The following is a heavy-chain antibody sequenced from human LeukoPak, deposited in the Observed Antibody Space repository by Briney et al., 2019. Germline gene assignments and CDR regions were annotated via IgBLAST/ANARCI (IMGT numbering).Heavy chain of an antibody. J-gene: IGHJ5*02. CDR3: ARGNPELYCSSTSCYRWIDNWFDP. D-gene: IGHD2-2*02. CDR2: ISYDGSNK. V-gene: IGHV3-30-3*01. Sequence: GGSLRLSCVASGFTFSSYAMHWVRQAPGKGLEWVAVISYDGSNKYYADSVKGRFTISRDNSKNTLYLQMNSLRAEDTAVYYCARGNPELYCSSTSCYRWIDNWFDPWGQGILVTVSS. CDR1: GFTFSSYA.